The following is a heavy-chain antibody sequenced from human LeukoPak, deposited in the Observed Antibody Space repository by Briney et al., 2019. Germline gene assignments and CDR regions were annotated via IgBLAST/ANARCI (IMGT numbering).Heavy chain of an antibody. CDR1: GYTLTELS. V-gene: IGHV1-24*01. J-gene: IGHJ1*01. Sequence: ASVKVSCKVSGYTLTELSMHWVRQAPGKGLEWMGGFDPEDGETIYAQKFQGRVTMTEDTSTDTAYMEPSSLRSEDTAVYYCARKGRPYYYDSSGLGVEYFQHWGQGTLVTVSS. CDR2: FDPEDGET. D-gene: IGHD3-22*01. CDR3: ARKGRPYYYDSSGLGVEYFQH.